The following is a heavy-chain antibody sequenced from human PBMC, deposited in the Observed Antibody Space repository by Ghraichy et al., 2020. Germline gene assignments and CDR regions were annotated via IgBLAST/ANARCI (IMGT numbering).Heavy chain of an antibody. CDR1: GFIFSTYN. J-gene: IGHJ4*02. V-gene: IGHV3-21*01. Sequence: ESLNISCAASGFIFSTYNMNWVRQAPGKGLEWVSSITSTSNSIYYADSVKGRFTMSRDNAKNSLYLQMSSPRAEDTAIYYCVRPCSGSYAFDSWGQGTLVTVSS. D-gene: IGHD1-26*01. CDR3: VRPCSGSYAFDS. CDR2: ITSTSNSI.